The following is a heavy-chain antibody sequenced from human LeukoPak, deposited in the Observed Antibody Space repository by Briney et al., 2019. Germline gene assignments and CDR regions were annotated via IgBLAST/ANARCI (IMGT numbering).Heavy chain of an antibody. CDR2: IIPILGIA. CDR1: GGTFSSYA. CDR3: ASPRPYCSSTSCYERFDY. J-gene: IGHJ4*02. D-gene: IGHD2-2*01. V-gene: IGHV1-69*04. Sequence: VASVKVSCKASGGTFSSYAISWVRQAPGQGLEWMGRIIPILGIANYAQKFQGRVTITADKSTSTAYMELSSLRSEDTAVYYYASPRPYCSSTSCYERFDYWGQGTLVTVSS.